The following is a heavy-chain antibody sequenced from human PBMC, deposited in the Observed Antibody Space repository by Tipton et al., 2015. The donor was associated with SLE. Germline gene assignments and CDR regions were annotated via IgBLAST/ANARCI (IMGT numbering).Heavy chain of an antibody. CDR3: ARDRASGWYEGFDL. D-gene: IGHD6-19*01. V-gene: IGHV4-61*02. CDR1: GGSISSGSYY. CDR2: IYTSGST. Sequence: TLSLTCTVSGGSISSGSYYWSWIRQPAGKGLEWIGRIYTSGSTNYNPSLKSRVTISVDTSKNQFSLKLSSVTAADTAVYYCARDRASGWYEGFDLWGRGTLVTVSS. J-gene: IGHJ2*01.